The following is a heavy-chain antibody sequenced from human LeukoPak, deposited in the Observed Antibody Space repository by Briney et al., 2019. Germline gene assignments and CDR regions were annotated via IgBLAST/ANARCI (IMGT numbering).Heavy chain of an antibody. J-gene: IGHJ4*02. CDR3: ARGQWDTAMVPGYFDY. D-gene: IGHD5-18*01. Sequence: PGGSLRLSCAASGFTFSSYAMHWVHQAPGKGLEWVAVISYDGSNKYYADSVKGRFTISRDNSKNTLYLQMNSLRAEDTAVYYCARGQWDTAMVPGYFDYWGQGTLVTVSS. CDR2: ISYDGSNK. CDR1: GFTFSSYA. V-gene: IGHV3-30-3*01.